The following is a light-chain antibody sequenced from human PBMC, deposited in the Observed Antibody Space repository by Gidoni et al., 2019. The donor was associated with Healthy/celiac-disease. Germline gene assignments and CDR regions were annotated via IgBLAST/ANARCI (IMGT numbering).Light chain of an antibody. CDR2: GAS. CDR3: QQYNNWPLT. Sequence: TLSVDTGEIAILSCRASQSDSSNVAWYQQKPGKAPRLLIYGASTSVTGIPARFSGSGSGTECTRTISSLQSEDFAVYYCQQYNNWPLTFGGXTKAEIK. J-gene: IGKJ4*01. CDR1: QSDSSN. V-gene: IGKV3-15*01.